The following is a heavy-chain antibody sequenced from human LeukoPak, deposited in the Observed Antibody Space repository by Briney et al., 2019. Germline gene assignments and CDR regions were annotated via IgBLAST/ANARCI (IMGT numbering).Heavy chain of an antibody. CDR1: GGSISNYY. J-gene: IGHJ3*02. CDR3: AKDSSSDAFDI. CDR2: IYTTGST. D-gene: IGHD6-6*01. V-gene: IGHV4-4*07. Sequence: PSETLSLTCTVSGGSISNYYWSWIRQPAGKGLEWIGRIYTTGSTNYNPSLKSRVTISVDTSKNQFSLKLSSVTAADTAVYYCAKDSSSDAFDIWGQGTMVTVSS.